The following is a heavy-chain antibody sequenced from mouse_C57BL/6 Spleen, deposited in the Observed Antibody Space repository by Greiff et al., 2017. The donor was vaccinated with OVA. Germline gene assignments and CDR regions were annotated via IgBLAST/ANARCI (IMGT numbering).Heavy chain of an antibody. Sequence: QVQLQRSGAELVRPGTSVKVSCKASGYAFTNYLIEWVKQRPGQGLEWIGVINPGSGGTNYNEKFKGKATLTADKSSSTAYMQLSSLTSEDSAVYFCAREGDGYYGGFAYWGQGTLVTVSA. J-gene: IGHJ3*01. CDR2: INPGSGGT. CDR3: AREGDGYYGGFAY. D-gene: IGHD2-3*01. CDR1: GYAFTNYL. V-gene: IGHV1-54*01.